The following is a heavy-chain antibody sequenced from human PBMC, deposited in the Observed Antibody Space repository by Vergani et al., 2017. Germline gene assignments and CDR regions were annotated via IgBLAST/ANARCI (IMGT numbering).Heavy chain of an antibody. CDR3: AKGLGDYGDY. Sequence: EVQLVESGGVVVPPGGSLRLSCTASGFTFDDYTMHWVRQVPGKGLEWVSLISWDGLNTYYADSVKGRFTISRDNSKNSLYLQMNSLKTEDTALYYCAKGLGDYGDYWGQGTLVTVSS. V-gene: IGHV3-43*01. D-gene: IGHD5/OR15-5a*01. CDR1: GFTFDDYT. CDR2: ISWDGLNT. J-gene: IGHJ4*02.